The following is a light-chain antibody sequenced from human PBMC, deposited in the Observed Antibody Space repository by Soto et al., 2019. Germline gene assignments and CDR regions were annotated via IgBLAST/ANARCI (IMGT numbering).Light chain of an antibody. Sequence: EIVMTQAPATLSGSPGERATLSCRASQSVSSNLAWYQQKPGQAPRLLIYGASSRATGIPDRFSGSGSGTDFTLTISRLEPEDFAVYYCQQYGSSPITFGQGTRLEIK. CDR1: QSVSSN. CDR2: GAS. J-gene: IGKJ5*01. CDR3: QQYGSSPIT. V-gene: IGKV3-20*01.